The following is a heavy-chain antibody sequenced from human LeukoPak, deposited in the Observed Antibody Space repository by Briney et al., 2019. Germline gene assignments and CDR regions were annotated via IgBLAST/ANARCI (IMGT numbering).Heavy chain of an antibody. Sequence: GGSLRLSCGASGFTLSSCAMSWVRQAPGQGLEWVSAIGSSGGTTYYADSVEGRFTISRDDSKNTLNLQMNSLRVEDTAVYYCAALSYDFWSGINWFDPWGQGTLVTVSP. CDR2: IGSSGGTT. CDR3: AALSYDFWSGINWFDP. D-gene: IGHD3-3*01. CDR1: GFTLSSCA. V-gene: IGHV3-23*01. J-gene: IGHJ5*02.